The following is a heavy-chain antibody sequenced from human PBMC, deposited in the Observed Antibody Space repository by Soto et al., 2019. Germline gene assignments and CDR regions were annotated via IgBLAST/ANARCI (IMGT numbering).Heavy chain of an antibody. D-gene: IGHD2-15*01. CDR2: INHSGST. J-gene: IGHJ6*03. Sequence: SETLSLTCAVYGGSFGGYYWSWIRQPPGKGLEWIGEINHSGSTNYNPSLKSRVTISVDTSKNQFSLKLSSVTAADTAVYYCARGPRVIKVVAAVNYYYYMDVWGKGTKVTVSS. V-gene: IGHV4-34*01. CDR3: ARGPRVIKVVAAVNYYYYMDV. CDR1: GGSFGGYY.